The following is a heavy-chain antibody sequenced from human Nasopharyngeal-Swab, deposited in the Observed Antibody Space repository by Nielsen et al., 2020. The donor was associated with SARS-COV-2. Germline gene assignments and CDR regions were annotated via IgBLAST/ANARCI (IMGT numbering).Heavy chain of an antibody. Sequence: SETLSLTCAVYGGSFSGYYWSWIRQPPGKGLEWIGYIYYNGRTNYTPSLKSRVTVSLDTSRNQFSLKLDSVTAADTATYYCARQNVLKHLEWTSTFYSYRIDVWGKGTTVTVSS. CDR2: IYYNGRT. CDR3: ARQNVLKHLEWTSTFYSYRIDV. D-gene: IGHD2/OR15-2a*01. V-gene: IGHV4-59*08. J-gene: IGHJ6*03. CDR1: GGSFSGYY.